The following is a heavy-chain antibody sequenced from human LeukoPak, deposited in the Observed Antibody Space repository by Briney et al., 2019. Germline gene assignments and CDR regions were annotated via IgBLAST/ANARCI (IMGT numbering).Heavy chain of an antibody. J-gene: IGHJ4*02. V-gene: IGHV3-7*01. CDR3: ARDLNWETY. Sequence: GGSLRLSCAASGFIFSSYSMTWVRQAPGKGLEWVANIKTDGSQIYYVDSVKGRFTISRDNAKNSLYLQMNSLRAEDTAVYYCARDLNWETYWGQGTLVSVSS. CDR2: IKTDGSQI. D-gene: IGHD7-27*01. CDR1: GFIFSSYS.